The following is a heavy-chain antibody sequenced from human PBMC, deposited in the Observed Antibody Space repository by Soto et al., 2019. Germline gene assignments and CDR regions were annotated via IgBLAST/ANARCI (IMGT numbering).Heavy chain of an antibody. V-gene: IGHV4-39*01. CDR1: GGSISSSSYY. D-gene: IGHD6-13*01. Sequence: SETLSLTCTVSGGSISSSSYYWGWIRQPPGKGLEWIGSIYYSGSTYYNPSLKSRVTISVDTSKNQFSLKLSSVTAADTAVYYCARQAYSSSWSQFDYWGQGTLVTVSS. CDR2: IYYSGST. J-gene: IGHJ4*02. CDR3: ARQAYSSSWSQFDY.